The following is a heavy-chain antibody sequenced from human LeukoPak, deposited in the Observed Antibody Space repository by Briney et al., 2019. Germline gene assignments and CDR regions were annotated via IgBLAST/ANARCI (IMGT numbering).Heavy chain of an antibody. CDR2: ISSSGSTI. CDR3: ARVHSSSFDY. CDR1: GFAFRSYE. D-gene: IGHD6-13*01. Sequence: GGSLRLSCAASGFAFRSYEMNWVRQAPVKGLEWVSYISSSGSTIYYAELVKGRFTISRDNAKNSLYLQMSSLRAEDTAVYYCARVHSSSFDYWGQGTLVTVSS. V-gene: IGHV3-48*03. J-gene: IGHJ4*02.